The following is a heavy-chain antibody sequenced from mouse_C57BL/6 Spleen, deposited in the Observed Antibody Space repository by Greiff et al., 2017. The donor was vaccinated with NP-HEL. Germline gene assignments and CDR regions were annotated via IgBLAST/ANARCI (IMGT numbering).Heavy chain of an antibody. CDR1: GYTFTSYW. J-gene: IGHJ3*01. Sequence: QVQLQQPGAELVKPGASVKLSCKASGYTFTSYWMHWVKQRPGQGLEWIGMIHPNSGSTNYNEKFKSKATLTVDKSSSTAYMQLSSLTSEDSAVYYCAREDDYDAAWFAYWGQGTLVTVSA. CDR2: IHPNSGST. CDR3: AREDDYDAAWFAY. V-gene: IGHV1-64*01. D-gene: IGHD2-4*01.